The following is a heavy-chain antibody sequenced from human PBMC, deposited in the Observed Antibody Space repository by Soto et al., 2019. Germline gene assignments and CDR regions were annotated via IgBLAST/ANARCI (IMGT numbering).Heavy chain of an antibody. CDR1: VYSITSCFY. D-gene: IGHD3-22*01. CDR2: ISYSAKT. V-gene: IGHV4-38-2*02. J-gene: IGHJ5*01. Sequence: SDTLSLTCCFSVYSITSCFYCVCVRHSPGKGLEWIGSISYSAKTFYNPSLASRLSIAVYTSMNQFSLRLTSVTAADTALYYCTRGAGETWVRFESWGKGNMVNVSS. CDR3: TRGAGETWVRFES.